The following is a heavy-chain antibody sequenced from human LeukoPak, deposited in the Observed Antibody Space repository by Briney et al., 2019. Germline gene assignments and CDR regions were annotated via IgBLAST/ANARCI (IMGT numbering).Heavy chain of an antibody. J-gene: IGHJ4*02. CDR2: INHSGST. V-gene: IGHV4-34*01. CDR3: ARHRSITMIVVVIPGPFDY. Sequence: SETLSLTCAVYGGSFSGYYWSWIRQPPGKGLEWIGEINHSGSTNYNPSLKSRVTISVDTSKNQFSLKLSSVTAADTAVYYCARHRSITMIVVVIPGPFDYWGQGTLVTVSS. CDR1: GGSFSGYY. D-gene: IGHD3-22*01.